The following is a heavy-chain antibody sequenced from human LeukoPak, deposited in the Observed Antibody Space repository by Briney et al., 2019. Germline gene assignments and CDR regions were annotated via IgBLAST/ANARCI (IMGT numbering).Heavy chain of an antibody. CDR1: GFTFSSYG. CDR2: ISYDGSNK. J-gene: IGHJ6*02. D-gene: IGHD4-11*01. V-gene: IGHV3-30*18. Sequence: GGSLRLSCAGSGFTFSSYGMHWVRQAPGKGLEWVAVISYDGSNKYYADSVKGRFTISRDNSKNTLYLQMNSLRAEDTAVYYCAKATDYYGMDVWGQGTTVTVSS. CDR3: AKATDYYGMDV.